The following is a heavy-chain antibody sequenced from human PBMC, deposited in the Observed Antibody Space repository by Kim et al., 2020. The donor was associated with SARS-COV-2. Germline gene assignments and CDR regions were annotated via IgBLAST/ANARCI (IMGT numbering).Heavy chain of an antibody. CDR2: IDSDGSNT. CDR3: ARGMNKIPFDY. Sequence: GGSLRLSCAASGFTFSSYWMHWVRQAPGKGLVWVSRIDSDGSNTIYADSVKGRFTISRDNAKNTLYLQMNSLRAEDTAVYYCARGMNKIPFDYWGQGTLVTVSS. CDR1: GFTFSSYW. J-gene: IGHJ4*02. V-gene: IGHV3-74*01.